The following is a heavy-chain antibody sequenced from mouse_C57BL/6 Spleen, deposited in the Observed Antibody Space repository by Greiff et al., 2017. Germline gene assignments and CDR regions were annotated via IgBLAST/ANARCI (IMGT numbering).Heavy chain of an antibody. V-gene: IGHV1-72*01. D-gene: IGHD2-1*01. CDR3: ARSYYGNLYYSMDY. CDR1: GYTFTSYW. J-gene: IGHJ4*01. Sequence: QVQLQQPGAELVKPGASVTLSCKASGYTFTSYWMHWVKQRPGRGLEWIGRIAPNSGGTKYNEKFKSKAPLTVDKPSSTAYMQLSILTSEDSAVYYCARSYYGNLYYSMDYWGQGTSVTVSS. CDR2: IAPNSGGT.